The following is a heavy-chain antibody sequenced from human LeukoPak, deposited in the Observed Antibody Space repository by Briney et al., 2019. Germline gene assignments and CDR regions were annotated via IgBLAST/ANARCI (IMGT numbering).Heavy chain of an antibody. CDR1: GFTFSSYE. J-gene: IGHJ6*04. D-gene: IGHD3-10*02. Sequence: GGPLRLSCAASGFTFSSYEVNWVRQAPGKGLEWVSYISSSGSTIYYADSVKGRFTISRDNAKNSLYLQMNSLRAEDTAVYYCAELGITMIGGVWGKGTTVTISS. CDR3: AELGITMIGGV. V-gene: IGHV3-48*03. CDR2: ISSSGSTI.